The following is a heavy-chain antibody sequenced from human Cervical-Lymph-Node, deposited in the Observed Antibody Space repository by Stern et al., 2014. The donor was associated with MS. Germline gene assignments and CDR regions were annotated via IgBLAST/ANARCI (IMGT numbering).Heavy chain of an antibody. Sequence: MQLVQSGAEVRKPGESLKISCKSSGYIFTNYWIAWVRQMHGKGLEWMGIIYPGDSDIRYNPSFQGQVTISGDKSISTAFLQWTSLKASDSAIYYCARQRSGARFDNWGQGTRVTVSS. CDR2: IYPGDSDI. V-gene: IGHV5-51*01. CDR3: ARQRSGARFDN. D-gene: IGHD1-26*01. CDR1: GYIFTNYW. J-gene: IGHJ4*02.